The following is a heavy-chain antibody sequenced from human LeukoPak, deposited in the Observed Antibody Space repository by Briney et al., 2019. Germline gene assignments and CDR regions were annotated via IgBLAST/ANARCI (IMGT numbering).Heavy chain of an antibody. D-gene: IGHD6-19*01. J-gene: IGHJ4*02. Sequence: SGGSLRLSCAASGFTFSSYAMTWVRQAPGKGLEWVSGISGSGGNTYYTDSVRGRLSISRENSKNTLYLQVNSLRAEDTAVYYCAKGRTEGGTLALDYWGQGTLVTVSS. V-gene: IGHV3-23*01. CDR1: GFTFSSYA. CDR2: ISGSGGNT. CDR3: AKGRTEGGTLALDY.